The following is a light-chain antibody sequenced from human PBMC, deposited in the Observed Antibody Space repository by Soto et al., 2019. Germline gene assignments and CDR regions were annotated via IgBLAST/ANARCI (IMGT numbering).Light chain of an antibody. J-gene: IGKJ1*01. CDR2: GAS. Sequence: VVLPQSPGTLSLSPGESATLSCRASQSIKKNYLAWFQQKPGQAPRLLIYGASSRAAGIPDRFTGSGSGTDFTLTISRLEPEDFAVYYCQQYDTSRQTFGQGTKVDI. CDR3: QQYDTSRQT. CDR1: QSIKKNY. V-gene: IGKV3-20*01.